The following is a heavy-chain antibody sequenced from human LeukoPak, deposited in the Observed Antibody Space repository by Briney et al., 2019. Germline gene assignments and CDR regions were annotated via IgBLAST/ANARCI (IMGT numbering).Heavy chain of an antibody. V-gene: IGHV3-21*01. CDR3: ARDQEDIVVVPAASAKYYYYYYMDV. CDR2: ISSSSSYI. CDR1: GFTFSSYS. J-gene: IGHJ6*03. D-gene: IGHD2-2*01. Sequence: GGSLRLSCAASGFTFSSYSMNWVRQAPGKGLEWVSSISSSSSYIYYADSVKGRFTISRDNAKNSLYLQMNSLRAEDTAVYYCARDQEDIVVVPAASAKYYYYYYMDVWGKGTTVTISS.